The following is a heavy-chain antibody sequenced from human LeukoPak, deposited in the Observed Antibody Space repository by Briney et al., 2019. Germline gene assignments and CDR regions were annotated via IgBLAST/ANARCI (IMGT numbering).Heavy chain of an antibody. CDR1: GGSISSSSYY. Sequence: PSETLSLTCTVSGGSISSSSYYWGWLRQPPGTGLEWIGSIYYSGSTYYNPSLKSRVTISVDTSKNQFSLKLSSVTAADTAVYYCARIIYGDYGNRFDYWGQGALVTVSS. J-gene: IGHJ4*02. V-gene: IGHV4-39*07. CDR3: ARIIYGDYGNRFDY. CDR2: IYYSGST. D-gene: IGHD4-17*01.